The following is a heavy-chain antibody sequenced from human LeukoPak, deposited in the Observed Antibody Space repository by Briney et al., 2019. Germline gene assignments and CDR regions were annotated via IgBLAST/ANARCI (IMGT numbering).Heavy chain of an antibody. J-gene: IGHJ4*02. D-gene: IGHD6-13*01. CDR1: GFTFSSYA. Sequence: GGSLRLSCAASGFTFSSYAISSVRQAPGTGLESVSAISGSGASTYYADCVKGRFTISRDNSNNTLYQQMDSLIAEHTAVCYCAKENRAAVGVYAYWGQGSLVTAYS. CDR3: AKENRAAVGVYAY. V-gene: IGHV3-23*01. CDR2: ISGSGAST.